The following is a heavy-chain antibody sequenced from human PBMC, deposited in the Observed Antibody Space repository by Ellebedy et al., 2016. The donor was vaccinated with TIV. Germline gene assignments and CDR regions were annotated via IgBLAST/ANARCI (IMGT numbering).Heavy chain of an antibody. D-gene: IGHD3-3*01. CDR2: VSYSGST. J-gene: IGHJ5*02. CDR3: ARYDLWRIHP. V-gene: IGHV4-4*02. Sequence: SETLSLTCAVSGGSISSSNWWSWVRQPPGKGLEWIGYVSYSGSTKYNPSLKSRVTISIDTSKNQFSLKLSSVTAADTAMYYCARYDLWRIHPWGQGTLVTVSS. CDR1: GGSISSSNW.